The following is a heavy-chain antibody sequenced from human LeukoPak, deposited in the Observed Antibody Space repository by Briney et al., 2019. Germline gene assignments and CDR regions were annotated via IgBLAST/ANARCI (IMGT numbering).Heavy chain of an antibody. J-gene: IGHJ4*02. Sequence: QTGGSLRLSCAASGFTFSSYGMHWVRQAPGKGLEWVAVIYYDGNNKYYGDSVKGRFTISRDNSKNTLYLQLNSLRAEDTAVYYCATASGTYTSTYWGQGTLVTVSS. V-gene: IGHV3-33*01. CDR1: GFTFSSYG. CDR3: ATASGTYTSTY. D-gene: IGHD1-26*01. CDR2: IYYDGNNK.